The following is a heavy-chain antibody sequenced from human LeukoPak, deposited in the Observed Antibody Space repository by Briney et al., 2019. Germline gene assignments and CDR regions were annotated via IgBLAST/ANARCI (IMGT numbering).Heavy chain of an antibody. CDR2: IRYDGSDK. V-gene: IGHV3-30*02. Sequence: GGSLRLSCAASGFTFSNYGMHWVRQAPGKGLEWVAFIRYDGSDKYYADSVKGRITISRDNSKNTLYLQMNSLRVEDTAVYYRANNFDYWGQGTLVTVSS. CDR3: ANNFDY. CDR1: GFTFSNYG. J-gene: IGHJ4*02.